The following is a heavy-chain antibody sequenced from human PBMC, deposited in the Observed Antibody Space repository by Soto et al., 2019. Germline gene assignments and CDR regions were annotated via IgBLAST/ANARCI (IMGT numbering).Heavy chain of an antibody. J-gene: IGHJ1*01. CDR2: IYYSGST. CDR1: GGSISSGDYY. V-gene: IGHV4-61*08. Sequence: PSETLSLTCTVSGGSISSGDYYWSWIRQPPGKGLEWIGYIYYSGSTNYNPSLKSRVTISVDTSKNQFSLKLSSVTAADTAVYYCASLNILTPSHFQHWGQGTLVTVSS. CDR3: ASLNILTPSHFQH. D-gene: IGHD3-9*01.